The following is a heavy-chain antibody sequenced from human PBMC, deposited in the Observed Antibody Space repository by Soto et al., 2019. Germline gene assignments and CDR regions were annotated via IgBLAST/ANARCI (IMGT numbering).Heavy chain of an antibody. Sequence: GGYLRHCCAASGLTFSSYAMHGVRQAPGKGLEWVAVISYDGSNKYYADSVKGRFTISRDNSKNTLYLQMNSLRAEDTAVYYCARDPHIVVVTAIPGIYYWGQGT. CDR3: ARDPHIVVVTAIPGIYY. CDR2: ISYDGSNK. D-gene: IGHD2-21*02. J-gene: IGHJ4*02. CDR1: GLTFSSYA. V-gene: IGHV3-30-3*01.